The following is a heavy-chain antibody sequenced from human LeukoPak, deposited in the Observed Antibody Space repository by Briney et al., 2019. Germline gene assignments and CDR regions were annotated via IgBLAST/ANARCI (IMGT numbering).Heavy chain of an antibody. D-gene: IGHD3-22*01. CDR3: AREANYDDTPDAFDI. CDR2: ISAYNGNT. J-gene: IGHJ3*02. Sequence: ASVKVSCKASRYTFPNYAISWVRQAPGQGLEWMGWISAYNGNTNYAQNFQGRVTMTRDPSTSTAYMELRSLRSDDTAVYYCAREANYDDTPDAFDIWGQGTMVTVSS. V-gene: IGHV1-18*01. CDR1: RYTFPNYA.